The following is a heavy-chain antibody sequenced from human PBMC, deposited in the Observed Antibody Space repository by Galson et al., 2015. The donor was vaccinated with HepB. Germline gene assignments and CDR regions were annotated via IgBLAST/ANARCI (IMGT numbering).Heavy chain of an antibody. D-gene: IGHD3-10*01. CDR3: ARDYRWSYYGSGSYSYWYFDL. V-gene: IGHV3-48*02. CDR2: ISSSSSTI. Sequence: SLRLSCAASGFTFSSYSMNWVRQAPGKGLEWVSYISSSSSTIYYADSVKGRFTISRDNAKNSLYLQMNSLRDEDTAVYYCARDYRWSYYGSGSYSYWYFDLWGRGTLVTVSS. CDR1: GFTFSSYS. J-gene: IGHJ2*01.